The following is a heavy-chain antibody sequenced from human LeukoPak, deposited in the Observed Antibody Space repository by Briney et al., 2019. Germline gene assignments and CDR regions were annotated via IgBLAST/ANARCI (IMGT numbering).Heavy chain of an antibody. V-gene: IGHV4-39*07. CDR1: GGSISSSSYH. CDR2: INHSGST. Sequence: SSETLSLTCTVSGGSISSSSYHWGWIRQPPGKGLEWIGEINHSGSTNYNPSLKSRVTISVDTSKNQFSLKLSSVTAADTAVYYCARGCGYGSGSRRYYYYYMDVWGKGTTVTVSS. D-gene: IGHD3-10*01. J-gene: IGHJ6*03. CDR3: ARGCGYGSGSRRYYYYYMDV.